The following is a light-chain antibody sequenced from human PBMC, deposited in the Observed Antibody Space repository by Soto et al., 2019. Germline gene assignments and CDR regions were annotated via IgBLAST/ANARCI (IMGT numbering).Light chain of an antibody. V-gene: IGKV3-20*01. CDR1: QSVTTSY. CDR2: GTS. CDR3: HQYGDSPQT. Sequence: EIVLTQSPGTLSLSPGERATLSCRTSQSVTTSYLVWYQQKPGQAPRLLIYGTSIRATGVPDRFSGSGSATDFTLTISRLDPEDFAVYYCHQYGDSPQTFGQGTKVEI. J-gene: IGKJ1*01.